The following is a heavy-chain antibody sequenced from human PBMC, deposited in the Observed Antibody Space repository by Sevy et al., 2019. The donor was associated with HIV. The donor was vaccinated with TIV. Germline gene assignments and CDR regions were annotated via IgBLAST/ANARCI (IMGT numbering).Heavy chain of an antibody. D-gene: IGHD3-3*01. CDR2: IYYSGST. CDR3: ARHSPTAYYDFWSGYYSGAYYYYYGMDV. V-gene: IGHV4-39*01. J-gene: IGHJ6*02. Sequence: SETLSLTCTVSGGSISSSSYYWGWIRQPPGKGLEWIGSIYYSGSTYYNPSLKSRVTISVDTSKNQFSLRLSSVTAADPAVYYCARHSPTAYYDFWSGYYSGAYYYYYGMDVWGQGTTVTVSS. CDR1: GGSISSSSYY.